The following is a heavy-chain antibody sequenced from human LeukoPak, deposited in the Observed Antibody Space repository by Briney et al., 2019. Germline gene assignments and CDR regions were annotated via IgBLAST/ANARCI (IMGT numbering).Heavy chain of an antibody. V-gene: IGHV3-13*01. CDR2: IGTAGDT. CDR1: GFTFSSYD. J-gene: IGHJ6*02. CDR3: ARGTMVRGVSYYYYYGMDV. Sequence: GGSLRLSCAASGFTFSSYDMHWVRQATGKGLEWVSAIGTAGDTYYPGSVKGRFTISRENAKNSLYLQMNSLRAGDTAVYYCARGTMVRGVSYYYYYGMDVWGQGTTVTVSS. D-gene: IGHD3-10*01.